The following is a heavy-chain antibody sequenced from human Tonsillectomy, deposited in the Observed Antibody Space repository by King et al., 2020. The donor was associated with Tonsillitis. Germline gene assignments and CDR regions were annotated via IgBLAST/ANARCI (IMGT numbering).Heavy chain of an antibody. Sequence: VQLVESGGGLVQAGGSLRLSCAVSGFTFGDFWMNWVRQAPGKGLEWVANINHDGTEKNYVDSVKGRFTISRDTAENSLSLQMNRLTVEDTAVFYCVRHGHWNLGSFDFWGQGTLVTVS. CDR3: VRHGHWNLGSFDF. J-gene: IGHJ4*02. D-gene: IGHD1-1*01. CDR1: GFTFGDFW. CDR2: INHDGTEK. V-gene: IGHV3-7*01.